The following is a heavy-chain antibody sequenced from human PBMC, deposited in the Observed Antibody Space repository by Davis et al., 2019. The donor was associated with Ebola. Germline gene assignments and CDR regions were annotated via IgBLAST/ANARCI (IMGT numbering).Heavy chain of an antibody. D-gene: IGHD1-1*01. J-gene: IGHJ5*02. CDR1: GGSFSDYY. CDR3: ARTTKTSVSDSGLGYTYLDP. Sequence: SETLSLTCAVYGGSFSDYYWSWIRQSPGKGLEWIGYISHAGFSHYNPSLTSRVTISVDTSKNQFALKMNPVTAADTAIYYCARTTKTSVSDSGLGYTYLDPWSQGTLVTVSS. V-gene: IGHV4-34*01. CDR2: ISHAGFS.